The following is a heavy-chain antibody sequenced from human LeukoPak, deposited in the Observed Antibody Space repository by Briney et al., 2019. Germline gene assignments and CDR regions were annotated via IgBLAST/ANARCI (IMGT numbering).Heavy chain of an antibody. CDR2: MDADGSNT. V-gene: IGHV3-74*01. J-gene: IGHJ4*02. CDR1: GFTFKNSW. Sequence: PGGSLRLSCVASGFTFKNSWMHWVRQAPGKGLVWVSRMDADGSNTHYVDSVKGRFTISRDNAKDTLYLQMNSLRAEDTAVYYCARVGIIMVRGVSDYWGQGTLVTVSS. D-gene: IGHD3-10*01. CDR3: ARVGIIMVRGVSDY.